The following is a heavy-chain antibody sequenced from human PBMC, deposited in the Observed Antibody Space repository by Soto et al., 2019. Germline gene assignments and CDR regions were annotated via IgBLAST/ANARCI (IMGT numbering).Heavy chain of an antibody. D-gene: IGHD6-19*01. V-gene: IGHV1-46*01. J-gene: IGHJ4*02. CDR3: ARGSVAGRRFDY. CDR2: INPSGGST. Sequence: ASVKVSCKASGYTLTSYYIHWVRQAPGQGLEWMGIINPSGGSTSYAQKFQGRVTMTRDTSTSTVYMELSSLRSEDTAVYYCARGSVAGRRFDYWSQGTLVTVSS. CDR1: GYTLTSYY.